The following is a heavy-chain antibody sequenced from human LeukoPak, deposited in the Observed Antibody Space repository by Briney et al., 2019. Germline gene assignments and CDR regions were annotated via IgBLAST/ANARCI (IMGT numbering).Heavy chain of an antibody. V-gene: IGHV3-23*01. CDR2: ISGSGGST. J-gene: IGHJ3*02. CDR1: GFTFSSYA. Sequence: LGGSLRLSCAASGFTFSSYAMSWVRQAPGKGLEWVSAISGSGGSTYYADSVKGRFTISRDNSKNTLYLQMNSLRAEDTAVYYCAKGGVLQFFAWLGVFDIGAQGTRVTVSS. CDR3: AKGGVLQFFAWLGVFDI. D-gene: IGHD3-9*01.